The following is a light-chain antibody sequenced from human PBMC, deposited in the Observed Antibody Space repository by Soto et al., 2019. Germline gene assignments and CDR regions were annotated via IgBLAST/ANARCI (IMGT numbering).Light chain of an antibody. CDR2: DAS. Sequence: DIQMTQSPSTLSASVGDRVTITCRASQSISSWLAWYQQKPGKAPKLLIYDASSLESGVPSRFSGSGSGTEFTLTIRSLQPDDFATYYCQQYNSYRTFGQGTKVESK. J-gene: IGKJ1*01. V-gene: IGKV1-5*01. CDR1: QSISSW. CDR3: QQYNSYRT.